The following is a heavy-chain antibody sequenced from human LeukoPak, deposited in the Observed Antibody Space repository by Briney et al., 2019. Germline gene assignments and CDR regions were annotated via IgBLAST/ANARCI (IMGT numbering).Heavy chain of an antibody. CDR3: AKGGHGRYSYGYRYFDY. CDR2: ISGSGGST. CDR1: GFTFSSYA. D-gene: IGHD5-18*01. J-gene: IGHJ4*02. Sequence: GGSLRLSCAASGFTFSSYAMSWVRQAPGKGLEWVSAISGSGGSTYYADSVKGRFTISRDNSKNTLYLQMNSLRAEDTAVYYCAKGGHGRYSYGYRYFDYWGQGTLVTVSS. V-gene: IGHV3-23*01.